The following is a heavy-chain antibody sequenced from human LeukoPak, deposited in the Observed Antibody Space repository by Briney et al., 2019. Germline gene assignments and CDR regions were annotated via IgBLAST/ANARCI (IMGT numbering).Heavy chain of an antibody. V-gene: IGHV5-51*01. Sequence: GESLKISCKGSGYSFSSYWIGWVRQMPGKGLEWMGIIYPGDSETRYSPSLQGQVTISADKSISTAYLQWSSLKASDTAMYYCASISMVRGKGGYYYGMDVWGQGTTVTVSS. J-gene: IGHJ6*02. D-gene: IGHD3-10*01. CDR1: GYSFSSYW. CDR2: IYPGDSET. CDR3: ASISMVRGKGGYYYGMDV.